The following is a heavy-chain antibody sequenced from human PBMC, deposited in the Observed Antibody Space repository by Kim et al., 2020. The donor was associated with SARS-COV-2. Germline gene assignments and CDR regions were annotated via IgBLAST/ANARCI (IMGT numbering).Heavy chain of an antibody. CDR1: GGSFSGYY. CDR2: INHSGST. J-gene: IGHJ2*01. V-gene: IGHV4-34*01. Sequence: SETLSLTCAVYGGSFSGYYWSWIRQPPGKGLEWIGEINHSGSTNYNPSLKSRVTISVDTSKNQFSLKLSSVTAADTAVYYCARKRGYSGYDYYWYFDLWGRGTLVTVSS. D-gene: IGHD5-12*01. CDR3: ARKRGYSGYDYYWYFDL.